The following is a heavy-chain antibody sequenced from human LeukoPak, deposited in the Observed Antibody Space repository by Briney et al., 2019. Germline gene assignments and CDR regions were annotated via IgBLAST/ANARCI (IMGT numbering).Heavy chain of an antibody. CDR3: AKDPTFRP. Sequence: PGGSLRLSCAASGFTFSSYGMHWVRQAPGKGLEWVAVISYDGSNKYYADSVKGRFTISRDNSKNTLYLQMNSLKAEDTAVYYCAKDPTFRPWGQGTLVTVSS. D-gene: IGHD2-21*01. CDR2: ISYDGSNK. V-gene: IGHV3-30*18. J-gene: IGHJ5*02. CDR1: GFTFSSYG.